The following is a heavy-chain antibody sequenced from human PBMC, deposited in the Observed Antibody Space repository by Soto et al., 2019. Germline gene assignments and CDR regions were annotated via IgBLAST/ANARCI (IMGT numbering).Heavy chain of an antibody. V-gene: IGHV4-31*03. CDR1: GGSISGAAFY. CDR3: ARVQVRLTTGNHYYMDI. D-gene: IGHD4-17*01. J-gene: IGHJ6*03. Sequence: QVQLEESGPGLVKPSQTLSLTCNVSGGSISGAAFYWAWLRQVPGKGLEWLGFIYHTGSAYYKPSVESRLSLSVETSKTHFSRSLRSVTAADTAVYYCARVQVRLTTGNHYYMDIWGKGTTVTVSS. CDR2: IYHTGSA.